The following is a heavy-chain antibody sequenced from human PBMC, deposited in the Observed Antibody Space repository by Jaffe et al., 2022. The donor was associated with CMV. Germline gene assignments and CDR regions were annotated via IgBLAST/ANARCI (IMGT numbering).Heavy chain of an antibody. CDR3: ATCHRPYDRGGYYYYYGMDV. CDR1: GYSFTSYW. J-gene: IGHJ6*02. CDR2: IYPGDSDT. Sequence: EVQLVQSGAEVKKPGESLKISCKGSGYSFTSYWIGWVRQMPGKGLEWMGIIYPGDSDTRYSPSFQGQVTISADKSISTAYLQWSSLKASDTAMYYCATCHRPYDRGGYYYYYGMDVWGQGTTVTVSS. D-gene: IGHD5-12*01. V-gene: IGHV5-51*01.